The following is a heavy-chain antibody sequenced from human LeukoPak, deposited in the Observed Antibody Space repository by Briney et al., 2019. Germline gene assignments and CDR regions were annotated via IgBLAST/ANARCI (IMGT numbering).Heavy chain of an antibody. CDR2: ISSSGNS. CDR3: ARVFRGAVTSNWFDP. V-gene: IGHV4-59*01. Sequence: SETLSLTCTVSGDSISDFYWTWIRQTPGKGLERIGFISSSGNSNYSPSLESRVSFSLDTSKSQFSLSLKSVTAADTAVYYCARVFRGAVTSNWFDPWGQGILVTVSS. J-gene: IGHJ5*02. D-gene: IGHD3-3*01. CDR1: GDSISDFY.